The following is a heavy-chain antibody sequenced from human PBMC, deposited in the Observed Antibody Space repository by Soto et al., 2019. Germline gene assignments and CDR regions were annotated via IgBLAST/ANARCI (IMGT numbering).Heavy chain of an antibody. J-gene: IGHJ6*03. D-gene: IGHD5-12*01. V-gene: IGHV3-72*01. Sequence: GGSLRLSCAASGFTFSDHYMDWVRQAPGKGLEWVGRTRNKANSYTTEYAASVKGRFTISRDDSKNSLYLQMNSLKTEDTAVYYCARIGVVATRGMTTVYRKYYYYYMDVWGKGTTVTVSS. CDR3: ARIGVVATRGMTTVYRKYYYYYMDV. CDR1: GFTFSDHY. CDR2: TRNKANSYTT.